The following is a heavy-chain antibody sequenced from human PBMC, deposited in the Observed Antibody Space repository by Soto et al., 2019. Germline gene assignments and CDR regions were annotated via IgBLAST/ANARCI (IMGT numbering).Heavy chain of an antibody. CDR1: GGTYSSYA. J-gene: IGHJ4*02. CDR3: ARGLFHGRPEY. D-gene: IGHD1-1*01. V-gene: IGHV1-69*13. CDR2: IIPILGTA. Sequence: SVKVSCKASGGTYSSYAISWVRQAPGQGLEWMGGIIPILGTANYAQKFQGRVTITADESTCTAYMELSSLRSEDTAVYYCARGLFHGRPEYWGQGTLVTVSS.